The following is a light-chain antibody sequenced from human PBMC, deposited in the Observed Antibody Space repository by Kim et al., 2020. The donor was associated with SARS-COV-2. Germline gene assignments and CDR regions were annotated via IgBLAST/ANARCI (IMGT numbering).Light chain of an antibody. J-gene: IGKJ3*01. V-gene: IGKV3-20*01. CDR2: DTS. CDR1: QSLTY. CDR3: HHYGTSSFT. Sequence: EIVLTLTPGTLSLSPGDRATLSCRASQSLTYLAWYQQKPGQAPRLLIYDTSTRATGIPDRFRGGGSGTDFTLTINSLAPEDFAVYYCHHYGTSSFTFGPGTKVDIK.